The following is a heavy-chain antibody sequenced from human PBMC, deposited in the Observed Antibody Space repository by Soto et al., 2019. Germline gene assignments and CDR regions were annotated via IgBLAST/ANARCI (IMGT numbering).Heavy chain of an antibody. D-gene: IGHD3-3*01. J-gene: IGHJ3*02. CDR3: ARGVTIFRVVTHDAFDI. CDR2: MNPNSGNT. Sequence: ASVKVSCKASGYTFTSYDINWVRQATGQGLEWMGWMNPNSGNTGYAQKFQGRVTMTRNTSISTAYMELSSLRSEDTAVYYCARGVTIFRVVTHDAFDIWGQGTMVTVSS. CDR1: GYTFTSYD. V-gene: IGHV1-8*01.